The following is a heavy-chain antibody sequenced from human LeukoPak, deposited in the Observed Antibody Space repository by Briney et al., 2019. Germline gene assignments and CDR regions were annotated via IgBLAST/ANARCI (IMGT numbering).Heavy chain of an antibody. V-gene: IGHV3-43*02. CDR3: ARESGKFDY. J-gene: IGHJ4*02. CDR2: ISGDGVSA. Sequence: GGSLRLSCVASGLPIADFAMHWVRQAPGRGLEWVSLISGDGVSAFYADSVKGRFSISRDNSKNSLSLEMNSLRTEDTAMYYCARESGKFDYWGQGTLVAVSS. CDR1: GLPIADFA.